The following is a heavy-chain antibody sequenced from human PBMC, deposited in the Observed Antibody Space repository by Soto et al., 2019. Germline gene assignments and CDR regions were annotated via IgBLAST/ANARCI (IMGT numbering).Heavy chain of an antibody. CDR1: GGTFSSYA. D-gene: IGHD4-17*01. Sequence: SVKVSCKASGGTFSSYAISWVRQAPGQGLEWMGGIIPIFGTANYAQKFQGRVTITADESTSTAYMELSSLRSEDTAVYYCARDESSTAYGDLYYYYYGMDVWGQGTTVTVSS. V-gene: IGHV1-69*13. CDR2: IIPIFGTA. J-gene: IGHJ6*02. CDR3: ARDESSTAYGDLYYYYYGMDV.